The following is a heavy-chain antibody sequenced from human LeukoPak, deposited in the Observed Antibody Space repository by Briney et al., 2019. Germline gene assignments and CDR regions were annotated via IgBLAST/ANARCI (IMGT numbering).Heavy chain of an antibody. D-gene: IGHD3-10*01. CDR3: AKEYGSGSYPN. CDR2: IWYDGSNK. CDR1: GFTFSNHG. V-gene: IGHV3-33*06. J-gene: IGHJ4*02. Sequence: PGKSLTLSCEASGFTFSNHGMHWVRQAPGKGLEWVAVIWYDGSNKYYADSVKGRFTISRDNSKNTLYLQMNSLRAEDTAVYYCAKEYGSGSYPNWGQGTLVTVSS.